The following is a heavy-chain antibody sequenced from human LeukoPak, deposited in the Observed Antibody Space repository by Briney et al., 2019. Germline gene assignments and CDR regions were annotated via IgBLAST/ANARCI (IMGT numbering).Heavy chain of an antibody. J-gene: IGHJ3*02. D-gene: IGHD3-10*01. CDR1: GFTFSSYA. V-gene: IGHV3-23*01. CDR2: ISGSGGST. CDR3: GKYQDGSGSYYPEAFDI. Sequence: PGGSLRLPCAASGFTFSSYAMSWVSHAPAKGLEWVSAISGSGGSTYYADSVKGRFTISRDNSKNTLYLQMNSLRAEDTAVYYCGKYQDGSGSYYPEAFDIWGQGTMVTVSS.